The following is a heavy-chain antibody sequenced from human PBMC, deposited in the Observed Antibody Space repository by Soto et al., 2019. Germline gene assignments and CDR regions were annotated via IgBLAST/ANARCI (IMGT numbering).Heavy chain of an antibody. CDR1: GFTFSSYW. CDR2: INSDGSST. Sequence: EVQLVESGGGLVQPGGSLRLSCAASGFTFSSYWMHWVRQAPGKGLVWVSRINSDGSSTSYADSVKGRFTISRDNAKNTLYLQMNSLGAEDTAVYYCARGGQWLVRGYYYYGMDVWGQGTTVTVSS. D-gene: IGHD6-19*01. CDR3: ARGGQWLVRGYYYYGMDV. J-gene: IGHJ6*02. V-gene: IGHV3-74*01.